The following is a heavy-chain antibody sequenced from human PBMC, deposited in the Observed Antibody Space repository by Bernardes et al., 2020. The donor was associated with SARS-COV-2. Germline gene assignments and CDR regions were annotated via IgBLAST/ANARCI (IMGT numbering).Heavy chain of an antibody. CDR2: IKQDGSEK. Sequence: GGSLRLSCAASGFTFSSYWMSWVRQAPGKGLEWVANIKQDGSEKYYVDSVKGRFTISRDNAKNSLYLQMNSLRAEDTAVYYCARGGDRMYYYGMDVWGQGTTVTVSS. J-gene: IGHJ6*02. V-gene: IGHV3-7*03. CDR1: GFTFSSYW. D-gene: IGHD2-21*02. CDR3: ARGGDRMYYYGMDV.